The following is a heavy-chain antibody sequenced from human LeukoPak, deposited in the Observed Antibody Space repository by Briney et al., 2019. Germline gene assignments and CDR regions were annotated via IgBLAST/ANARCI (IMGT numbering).Heavy chain of an antibody. V-gene: IGHV3-7*04. CDR3: ARAGRIAAAGTGGDY. CDR2: IKQDGSEK. CDR1: GFTFISYW. J-gene: IGHJ4*02. D-gene: IGHD6-13*01. Sequence: GGSLRLSCAASGFTFISYWMSWVRQAPGKRLEWVANIKQDGSEKYYVDSVKGRFTISRDNAKNPLYLQMNSLRAEDTAVYYCARAGRIAAAGTGGDYWGQGTLVTVSS.